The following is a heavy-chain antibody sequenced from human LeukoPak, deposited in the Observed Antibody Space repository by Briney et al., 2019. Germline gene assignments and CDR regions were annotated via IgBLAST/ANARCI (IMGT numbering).Heavy chain of an antibody. D-gene: IGHD3-22*01. V-gene: IGHV3-48*04. CDR2: ISSSGSTK. CDR1: GFSFITYS. CDR3: ARVYTMIVVVDY. J-gene: IGHJ4*02. Sequence: PGGSLRLSCAASGFSFITYSMNWVRQAPGKGLEWVSFISSSGSTKSYADSVKGRFTISRDNAKNSLYLQMNSLRAEDTAVYYCARVYTMIVVVDYWGQGTLVTVST.